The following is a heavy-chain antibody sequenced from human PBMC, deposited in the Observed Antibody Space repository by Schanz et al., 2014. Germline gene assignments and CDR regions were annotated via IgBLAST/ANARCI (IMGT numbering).Heavy chain of an antibody. V-gene: IGHV3-23*04. D-gene: IGHD3-9*01. CDR1: GFNFITFA. J-gene: IGHJ5*02. CDR3: ANLDGVSISTFS. CDR2: IGGDASRT. Sequence: EVHLVESGGGLVQPGGSLRLSCAASGFNFITFAMSWVRQAPGKGPEWVSAIGGDASRTYYADSVKGRFTIARDNSKNTLYLQMNSLKPDDAGVYYCANLDGVSISTFSWGPGTLVTVSS.